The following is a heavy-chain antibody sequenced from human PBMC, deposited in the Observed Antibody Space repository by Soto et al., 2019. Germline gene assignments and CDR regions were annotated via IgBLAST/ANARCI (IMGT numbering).Heavy chain of an antibody. D-gene: IGHD3-22*01. CDR2: IIPILGIA. V-gene: IGHV1-69*02. Sequence: ASVKVSCKASGGTFSSYTISWVRQAPGQGLEWMGRIIPILGIANYAQKFQGRVTITADKSTSTAYMELSSLKASDTAMYYCASTDSSGYYGAFDIWGQGTMVTVSS. J-gene: IGHJ3*02. CDR1: GGTFSSYT. CDR3: ASTDSSGYYGAFDI.